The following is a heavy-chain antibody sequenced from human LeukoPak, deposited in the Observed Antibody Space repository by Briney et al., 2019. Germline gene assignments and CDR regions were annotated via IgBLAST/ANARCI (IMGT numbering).Heavy chain of an antibody. CDR1: GGTFSSYA. J-gene: IGHJ4*02. V-gene: IGHV1-69*05. Sequence: SVKVSCKASGGTFSSYAISWVRQAPGQGLEWMGRIIPIFGTANYAQKFQGRVTITTDESTSTAYMELSSLRSEDTAVYYCARDMGYYDSGGYYLYWGQGTLVTVSS. D-gene: IGHD3-22*01. CDR2: IIPIFGTA. CDR3: ARDMGYYDSGGYYLY.